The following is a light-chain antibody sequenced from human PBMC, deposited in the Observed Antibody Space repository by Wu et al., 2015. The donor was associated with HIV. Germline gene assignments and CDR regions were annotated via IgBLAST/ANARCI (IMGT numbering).Light chain of an antibody. CDR3: QQYAKSPPT. Sequence: IVLTQSPATLSLSRGERITLSCRASQSIRTYLAWYQQKPGQAPRLLIYDASKRATGIPARFSGSGSGTDFTLTISRLEPEDSVVYHCQQYAKSPPTFGQGTKLEIK. J-gene: IGKJ2*01. V-gene: IGKV3-11*01. CDR2: DAS. CDR1: QSIRTY.